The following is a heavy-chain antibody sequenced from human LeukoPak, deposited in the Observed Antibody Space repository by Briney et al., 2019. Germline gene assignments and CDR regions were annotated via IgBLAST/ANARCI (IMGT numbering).Heavy chain of an antibody. D-gene: IGHD3-10*01. CDR3: ARDWTFTRFSGSHPCAFDV. CDR2: MSYDGSNN. J-gene: IGHJ3*01. V-gene: IGHV3-30-3*01. CDR1: GFTFSSYA. Sequence: PGRSLRLSCAPSGFTFSSYAMHWVRQAPRKGLEWVAVMSYDGSNNYYADSVKGRFTISRDNSKNTLYLQMNSLRAEDTAVYYCARDWTFTRFSGSHPCAFDVWGQGTMVTVSS.